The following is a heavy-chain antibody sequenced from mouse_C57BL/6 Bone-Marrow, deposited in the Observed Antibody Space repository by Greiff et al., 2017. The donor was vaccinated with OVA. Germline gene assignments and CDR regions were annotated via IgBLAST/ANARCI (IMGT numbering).Heavy chain of an antibody. V-gene: IGHV1-53*01. CDR1: GYTFTSYW. J-gene: IGHJ4*01. CDR2: INPSNGGT. D-gene: IGHD1-1*01. Sequence: QVQLQQPGTELVKPGASVKLSCKASGYTFTSYWMHWVKQRPGQGLEWIGNINPSNGGTNYNEKFKSKATLTVDKSSSTAYMQLSSLTSEDSAVYDCARGGLLRYYYAMDYWGQGTAVTVSS. CDR3: ARGGLLRYYYAMDY.